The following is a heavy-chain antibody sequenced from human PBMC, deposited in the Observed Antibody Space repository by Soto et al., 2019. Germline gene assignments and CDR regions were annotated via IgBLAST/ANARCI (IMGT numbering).Heavy chain of an antibody. J-gene: IGHJ3*02. CDR2: IYYSGST. CDR1: GGSISSGGYY. Sequence: QVQLQESGPGLVKPSQTLSLTCTVSGGSISSGGYYWSWIRQHPGKGLEWSGYIYYSGSTYYNPSLKSRVTISVDTSKNQFSLKLSSVTAADTAVYYCASPRAYYDILTGYSRNDAFDIWGQGTMVTVSS. D-gene: IGHD3-9*01. CDR3: ASPRAYYDILTGYSRNDAFDI. V-gene: IGHV4-31*03.